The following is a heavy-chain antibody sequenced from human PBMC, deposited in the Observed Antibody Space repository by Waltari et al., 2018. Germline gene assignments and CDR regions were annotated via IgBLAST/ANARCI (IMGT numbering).Heavy chain of an antibody. J-gene: IGHJ6*02. V-gene: IGHV1-69*05. Sequence: QVQLVQSGAEVKKPGSSVKVSCQASGGPFSSYAISWVRQSPGQGLEWMGVIIPIFGTANYAQKFQGRVTITTDESTSTAYMELSSLRSEDTAVYYCASLDSYYYYGMDVWGQGTTVTVSS. CDR3: ASLDSYYYYGMDV. CDR1: GGPFSSYA. CDR2: IIPIFGTA. D-gene: IGHD1-1*01.